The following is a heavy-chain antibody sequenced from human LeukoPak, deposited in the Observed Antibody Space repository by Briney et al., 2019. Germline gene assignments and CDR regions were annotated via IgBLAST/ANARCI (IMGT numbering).Heavy chain of an antibody. V-gene: IGHV3-21*01. CDR1: RVTFSSYS. CDR3: ARVSSGITGGTYYYYYMDV. J-gene: IGHJ6*03. CDR2: IISSSSYI. Sequence: GGSLRLSCAASRVTFSSYSMTWVRQPPGKGLEWVSSIISSSSYIYYADTGKGRFTITRDNAKNTLYLQMNSLRAEDTAVYYCARVSSGITGGTYYYYYMDVWGKGTTVTVSS. D-gene: IGHD6-13*01.